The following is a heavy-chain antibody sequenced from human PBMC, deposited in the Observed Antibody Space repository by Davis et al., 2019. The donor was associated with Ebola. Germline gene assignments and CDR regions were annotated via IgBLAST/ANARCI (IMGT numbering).Heavy chain of an antibody. CDR1: GFIFSDWE. CDR2: ISSSSSTI. V-gene: IGHV3-11*01. J-gene: IGHJ6*04. D-gene: IGHD3-16*01. Sequence: GESLKISCVASGFIFSDWEMNWVRQAPGKGLEWISYISSSSSTIYYADSVKGRFTISRDNAKNSLYLQMNSLRAEDTAVYYCARDVGPYSDYYYGMDVWGKGTTVTVSS. CDR3: ARDVGPYSDYYYGMDV.